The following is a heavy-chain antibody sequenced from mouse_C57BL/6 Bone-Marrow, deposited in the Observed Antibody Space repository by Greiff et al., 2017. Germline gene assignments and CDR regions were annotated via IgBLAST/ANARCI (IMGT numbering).Heavy chain of an antibody. CDR3: SRSLWLGVAY. Sequence: VQLQQPGAELVKPGASVKLSCKASGYTFTSYWMHWVKQRPGQGLEWIGMIHPNSGSTNYNEKFKSKATLTVDKSSSTAYMQLSSLTAEDAEVYYWSRSLWLGVAYWGQGTLVTVSA. J-gene: IGHJ3*01. V-gene: IGHV1-64*01. D-gene: IGHD2-2*01. CDR2: IHPNSGST. CDR1: GYTFTSYW.